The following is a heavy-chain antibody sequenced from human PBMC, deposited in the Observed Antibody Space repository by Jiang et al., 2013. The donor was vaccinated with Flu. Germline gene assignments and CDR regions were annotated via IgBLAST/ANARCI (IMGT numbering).Heavy chain of an antibody. J-gene: IGHJ5*02. CDR2: ISAYNGNT. D-gene: IGHD6-6*01. V-gene: IGHV1-18*01. CDR3: ARDIMREVMYSSSSPWFDP. CDR1: GYTFTSYG. Sequence: VKKPGASVKVSCKASGYTFTSYGISWVRQAPGQGLEWMGWISAYNGNTNYAQKLQGRVTMTTDTSTSTAYMELGSLRSDDTAVYYCARDIMREVMYSSSSPWFDPWGQGTLVTVSS.